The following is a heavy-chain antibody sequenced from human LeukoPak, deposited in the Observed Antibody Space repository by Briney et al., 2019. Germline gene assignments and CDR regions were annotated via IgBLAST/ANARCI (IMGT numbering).Heavy chain of an antibody. CDR3: AGAATVTTSPFDY. V-gene: IGHV5-51*01. CDR1: GYSFTSYW. Sequence: GESLKISCKGSGYSFTSYWIGWVRQMPGKGLEWMGIIYPGDSDTRYSPSFQGQVTISADKSISTAYLQWSSLKASDTAMYYCAGAATVTTSPFDYWGQGTLVTVSS. D-gene: IGHD4-17*01. CDR2: IYPGDSDT. J-gene: IGHJ4*02.